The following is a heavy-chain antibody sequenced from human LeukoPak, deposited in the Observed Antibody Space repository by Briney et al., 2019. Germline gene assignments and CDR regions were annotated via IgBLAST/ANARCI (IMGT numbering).Heavy chain of an antibody. CDR1: GYTFTAFF. Sequence: ASVKVSCKTCGYTFTAFFIHWVRQAPGQGLEWMGWLNPNSGGTNYAQKFQGRVTMTRDTSISTAYMELSRLRSDDTAVYFCARVGAAYQDSNYWGQGTLVTVSS. D-gene: IGHD1-26*01. V-gene: IGHV1-2*02. J-gene: IGHJ4*02. CDR2: LNPNSGGT. CDR3: ARVGAAYQDSNY.